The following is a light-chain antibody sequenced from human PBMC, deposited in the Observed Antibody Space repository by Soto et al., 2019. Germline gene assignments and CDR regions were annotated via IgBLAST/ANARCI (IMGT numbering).Light chain of an antibody. Sequence: QLVLTQSPSASASLGASVKLTCTLSSGHSSYAIAWHQQQPEKGPRYLMKLNSDGSHSKGDGIPDRFSGSSSGAERYLTISSLHSEDEADYYCQTWGTGIIVFGTGTKLTVL. CDR2: LNSDGSH. CDR1: SGHSSYA. J-gene: IGLJ1*01. V-gene: IGLV4-69*01. CDR3: QTWGTGIIV.